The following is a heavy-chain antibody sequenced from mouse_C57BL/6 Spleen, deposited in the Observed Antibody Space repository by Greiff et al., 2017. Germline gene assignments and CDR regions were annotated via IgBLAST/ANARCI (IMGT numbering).Heavy chain of an antibody. Sequence: VKLVESEGGLVQPGSSMKLSCTASGFTFSDYYMAWVRQVPEKGLEWVANINYDGSSTYYLASLKSRFIISRDNAKNILYLQMSSLKSEDTATYYCARSPYDYDVLFAYWGQGTLVTVSA. D-gene: IGHD2-4*01. V-gene: IGHV5-16*01. J-gene: IGHJ3*01. CDR1: GFTFSDYY. CDR3: ARSPYDYDVLFAY. CDR2: INYDGSST.